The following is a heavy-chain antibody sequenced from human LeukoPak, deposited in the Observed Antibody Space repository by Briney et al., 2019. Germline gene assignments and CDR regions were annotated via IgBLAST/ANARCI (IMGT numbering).Heavy chain of an antibody. J-gene: IGHJ4*02. CDR2: IYHDGST. D-gene: IGHD3-22*01. V-gene: IGHV4-4*02. CDR3: ARGHYYDSSGYQFDY. Sequence: SETLSLTCAVSGGSISSNNWWIWVRQSPEKGLEWIGEIYHDGSTNYNPSLKSRVTISVDTSKNQFSLKLSSVAAADTAVYYCARGHYYDSSGYQFDYWGQGTLVTVSS. CDR1: GGSISSNNW.